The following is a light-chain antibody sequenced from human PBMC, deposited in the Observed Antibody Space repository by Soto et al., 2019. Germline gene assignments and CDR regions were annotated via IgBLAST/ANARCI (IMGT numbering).Light chain of an antibody. CDR1: QRVYSN. J-gene: IGKJ4*01. CDR2: GAS. CDR3: QQRSKWPLT. Sequence: EILMTQSPDTLSVSPGESATLSCRASQRVYSNLAWYQQRPGQAPRLLIYGASTRATGVPARFSGRGSGTEFTLTISSLQSEDFAVYYCQQRSKWPLTFGGGTKVDI. V-gene: IGKV3-15*01.